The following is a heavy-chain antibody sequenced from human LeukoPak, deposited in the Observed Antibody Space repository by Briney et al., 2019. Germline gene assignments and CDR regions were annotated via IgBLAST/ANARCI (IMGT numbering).Heavy chain of an antibody. Sequence: SETLSLTCAVSGDSITSSNWWNWVRQPPGKGLEWIGEIYYSGSTNYNPSLKSRVTISMDKSKSQFSLNLTSVTAADTAVYYCARGNYGDAFDIWGQGTMVSVSA. CDR3: ARGNYGDAFDI. CDR2: IYYSGST. J-gene: IGHJ3*02. D-gene: IGHD3-16*01. CDR1: GDSITSSNW. V-gene: IGHV4-4*02.